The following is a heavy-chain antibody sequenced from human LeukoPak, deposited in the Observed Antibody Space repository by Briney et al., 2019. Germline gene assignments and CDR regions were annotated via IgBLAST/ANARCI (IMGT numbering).Heavy chain of an antibody. D-gene: IGHD1-1*01. CDR3: VRDPSGSGFAFDS. Sequence: GGSLRLSCAASGFTFSSYGMHWVRQAPGKGLEWVAFIWFDGSNKHYADSVKGRFTISRDNSEDTLYLQMNSLRAEDTAVYYCVRDPSGSGFAFDSWGQGALVTVSS. CDR2: IWFDGSNK. J-gene: IGHJ4*02. CDR1: GFTFSSYG. V-gene: IGHV3-33*08.